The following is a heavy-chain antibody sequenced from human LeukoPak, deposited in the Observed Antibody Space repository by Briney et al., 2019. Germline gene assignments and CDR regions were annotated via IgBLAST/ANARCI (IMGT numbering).Heavy chain of an antibody. CDR2: KSNSGST. J-gene: IGHJ4*02. CDR3: ARATGFQFDY. CDR1: GGSIRSYY. Sequence: PSDTLSLTCSVSGGSIRSYYWRWLRQPAGKGLEWIGHKSNSGSTQYNPSLKSRVTISVDTSKHQFSLKLISVPAGDTAVFYCARATGFQFDYWGQGTLVTVSS. V-gene: IGHV4-4*07.